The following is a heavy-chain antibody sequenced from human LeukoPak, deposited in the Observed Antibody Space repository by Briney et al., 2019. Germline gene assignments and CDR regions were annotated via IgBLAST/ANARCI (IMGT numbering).Heavy chain of an antibody. Sequence: GGSLRLSCAASGFTFSGYWMSWVRQAPGKGLEWVASIKQDGSEENHVDSVKGRFTISRDNAKNSLYLQMSSLRAEDTAVYYCARVRGTRYFDLWGRGTLVTVSS. CDR1: GFTFSGYW. D-gene: IGHD1-26*01. V-gene: IGHV3-7*01. CDR2: IKQDGSEE. CDR3: ARVRGTRYFDL. J-gene: IGHJ2*01.